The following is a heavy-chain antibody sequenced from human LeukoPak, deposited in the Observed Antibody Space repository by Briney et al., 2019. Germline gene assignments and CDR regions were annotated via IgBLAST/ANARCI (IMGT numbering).Heavy chain of an antibody. J-gene: IGHJ6*03. D-gene: IGHD4-11*01. V-gene: IGHV1-69*06. CDR2: IIPIFGTA. Sequence: GASVKVSCKASGYTFTSYAISWVRQAPGQGLEWMGGIIPIFGTANYAQKFQGRVTITADKSTSTAYMELSSLRSEDTAVYYCARSMDYSNNYYYYMDVWGKGTTVTVSS. CDR1: GYTFTSYA. CDR3: ARSMDYSNNYYYYMDV.